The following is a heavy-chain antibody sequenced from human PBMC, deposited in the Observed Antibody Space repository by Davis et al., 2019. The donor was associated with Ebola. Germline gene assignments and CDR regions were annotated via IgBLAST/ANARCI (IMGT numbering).Heavy chain of an antibody. CDR2: IYYSGST. CDR1: GGSISSHY. D-gene: IGHD3-22*01. CDR3: ARLYYYDSSGYYYSFDY. J-gene: IGHJ4*02. Sequence: PSETLSLTCTVSGGSISSHYWSWIRQPPGKGLEWIGYIYYSGSTNYNPSLKSRVTISVDTSKNQFSLKLSSVTAADTAVYYCARLYYYDSSGYYYSFDYWGQGTLVTVSS. V-gene: IGHV4-59*11.